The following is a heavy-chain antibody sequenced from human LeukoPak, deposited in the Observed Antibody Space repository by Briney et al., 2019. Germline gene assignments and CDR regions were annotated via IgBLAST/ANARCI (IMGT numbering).Heavy chain of an antibody. V-gene: IGHV3-7*01. Sequence: TGGSLRLSCAASGFTFSNYWMSWVRQAPGKGLEWVANIKQDGSEKYYVDSVKGRFTISRDNAKNSLYLQMNSLRAEDTAVYYCTSGQQLGYWGQGTLVTVSS. J-gene: IGHJ4*02. CDR1: GFTFSNYW. CDR2: IKQDGSEK. CDR3: TSGQQLGY. D-gene: IGHD6-6*01.